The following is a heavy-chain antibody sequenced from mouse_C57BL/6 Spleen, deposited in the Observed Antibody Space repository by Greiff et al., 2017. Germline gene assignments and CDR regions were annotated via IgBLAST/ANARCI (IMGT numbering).Heavy chain of an antibody. J-gene: IGHJ2*01. CDR1: GYTFTDYN. Sequence: DVKLQESGPELVKPGASVKIPCKASGYTFTDYNMDWVKQSHGKSLEWIGDINPNNGGTIYNQKFKGKATLTVDKSSSTAYMGLRSLTSEDTAVYYCARYNEGHPVYIDAWGQGTTLTVSS. CDR2: INPNNGGT. CDR3: ARYNEGHPVYIDA. V-gene: IGHV1-18*01. D-gene: IGHD1-3*01.